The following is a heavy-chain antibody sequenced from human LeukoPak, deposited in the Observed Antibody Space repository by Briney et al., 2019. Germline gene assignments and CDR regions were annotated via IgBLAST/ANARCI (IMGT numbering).Heavy chain of an antibody. CDR2: IWFDGSDK. D-gene: IGHD6-13*01. CDR3: ARGAADPDY. CDR1: RFTFSNYG. V-gene: IGHV3-33*01. J-gene: IGHJ4*02. Sequence: GGSLRLSCAASRFTFSNYGMHWVRQAPGKGLEWVAVIWFDGSDKYYADSVKGRFTISRDNSKNTLYLQMNSLRAEDTAVYYCARGAADPDYWGQGTLVTVSS.